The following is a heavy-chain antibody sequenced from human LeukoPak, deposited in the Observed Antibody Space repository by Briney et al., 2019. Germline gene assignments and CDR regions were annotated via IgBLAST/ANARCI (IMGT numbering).Heavy chain of an antibody. V-gene: IGHV4-34*01. J-gene: IGHJ4*02. D-gene: IGHD3-16*01. Sequence: SETLSLTCAVYGGSFSGYYWSWIRQPPGKGLEWIGEINHSGSTNYNPSLKSRVTISVDTSKNQFSLKLSSVTAADTAVYYCARVTVSWGRPYYFDYWGQGTLVTASS. CDR1: GGSFSGYY. CDR3: ARVTVSWGRPYYFDY. CDR2: INHSGST.